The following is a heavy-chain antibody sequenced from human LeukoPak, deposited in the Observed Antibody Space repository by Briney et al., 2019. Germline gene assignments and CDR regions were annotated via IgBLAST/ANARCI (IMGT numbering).Heavy chain of an antibody. V-gene: IGHV3-7*01. D-gene: IGHD3-22*01. J-gene: IGHJ4*02. Sequence: GGSLRLSCAASGFTFSIYWMSWVRQAPGKGLEWVANIKQDGSEKYYVDSVKGRFTISRDNAKNSLYLQMNSLRAEDTAVYYCARVGIACYYDSSGYYTDFWGQGTLVTVSS. CDR3: ARVGIACYYDSSGYYTDF. CDR2: IKQDGSEK. CDR1: GFTFSIYW.